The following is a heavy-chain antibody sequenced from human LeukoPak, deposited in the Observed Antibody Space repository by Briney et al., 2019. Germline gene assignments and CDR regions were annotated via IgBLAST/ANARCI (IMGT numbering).Heavy chain of an antibody. CDR3: AKAKGHDILTGSRIFDY. CDR1: GFTFSSYV. D-gene: IGHD3-9*01. J-gene: IGHJ4*02. V-gene: IGHV3-23*01. CDR2: ISGSGDIT. Sequence: AGGSLRLSCAASGFTFSSYVVNWVRQAPGKGLEWVSLISGSGDITYYADSVKGRFTISRDNSKNTLYLRMNSLRAEDTAIYYCAKAKGHDILTGSRIFDYWGQGTLVTISS.